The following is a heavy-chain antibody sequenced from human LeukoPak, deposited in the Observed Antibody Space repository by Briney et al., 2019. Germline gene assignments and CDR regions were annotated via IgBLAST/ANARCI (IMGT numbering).Heavy chain of an antibody. Sequence: SETLSLTCSVSGYSISSGYYWGWIRQPPGKGLEWIGSIYYSGSTYYNPSLKSRVTILVDTSKNQFSLKLSSVTAADTAVYYCARDIRRLFDYWGQGTLVTVSS. J-gene: IGHJ4*02. CDR3: ARDIRRLFDY. CDR2: IYYSGST. V-gene: IGHV4-38-2*02. D-gene: IGHD4-17*01. CDR1: GYSISSGYY.